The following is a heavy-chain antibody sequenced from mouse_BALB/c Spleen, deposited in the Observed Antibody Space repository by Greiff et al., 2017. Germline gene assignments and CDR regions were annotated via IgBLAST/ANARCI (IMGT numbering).Heavy chain of an antibody. CDR1: GFNIKDYY. CDR2: IDPENGNT. J-gene: IGHJ3*01. V-gene: IGHV14-1*02. CDR3: ALYYGSSVAY. Sequence: EVQRVESGAELVRPGALVKLSCKASGFNIKDYYMHWVKQRPEQGLEWIGWIDPENGNTIYDPKFQGKASITADTSSNTAYLQLSSLTSEDTAVYYCALYYGSSVAYWGQGTLVTVSA. D-gene: IGHD1-1*01.